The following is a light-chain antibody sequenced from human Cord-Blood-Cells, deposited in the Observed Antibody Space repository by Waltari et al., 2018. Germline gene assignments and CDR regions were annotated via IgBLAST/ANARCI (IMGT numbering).Light chain of an antibody. CDR1: QSVLYSSTNKNY. Sequence: DILMTQSPDSLAVSLGERATINCKSSQSVLYSSTNKNYLAWYQQKPGQPPKLLIYWASTRDSGVPDRFSGSGSGTDFTLTISSLQAEAVAVYYCQQYYSTPYTFGQGTKREIK. CDR2: WAS. V-gene: IGKV4-1*01. CDR3: QQYYSTPYT. J-gene: IGKJ2*01.